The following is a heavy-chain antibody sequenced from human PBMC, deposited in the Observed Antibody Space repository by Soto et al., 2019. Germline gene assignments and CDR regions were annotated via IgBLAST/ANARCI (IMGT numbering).Heavy chain of an antibody. CDR3: AGGVLSGSYYNWFDP. D-gene: IGHD1-26*01. CDR1: GYTFTGYY. J-gene: IGHJ5*02. CDR2: INPNSGGT. V-gene: IGHV1-2*02. Sequence: GASVKVSCKASGYTFTGYYMHWVRQAPGQGLEWMGWINPNSGGTGYAQKFQGRVTMTRDTSISAAYMELSRLRSDDTAVYYCAGGVLSGSYYNWFDPWGQGTLVTVSS.